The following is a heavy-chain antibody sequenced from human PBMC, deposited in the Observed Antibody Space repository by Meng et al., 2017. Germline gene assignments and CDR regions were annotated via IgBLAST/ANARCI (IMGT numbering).Heavy chain of an antibody. D-gene: IGHD3-10*01. CDR2: ISYDGSNK. CDR3: ASMGY. V-gene: IGHV3-30*01. CDR1: GFTFSSYA. J-gene: IGHJ4*02. Sequence: VQLVGFGGGVVQPGRSLRLSCAASGFTFSSYAMHWVRQAPGKGLEWVAVISYDGSNKYYADSVKGRFTISRDNSKNTLYLQMNSLRAEDTAVYYCASMGYWGQGTLVTVSS.